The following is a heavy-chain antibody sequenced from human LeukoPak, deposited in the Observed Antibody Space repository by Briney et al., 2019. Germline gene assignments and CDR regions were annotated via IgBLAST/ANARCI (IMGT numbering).Heavy chain of an antibody. CDR2: INHSGST. Sequence: SETLSLTCAVYGGSFSGYYWSWIRQPPGKGLEWIGEINHSGSTNYNPSLKSRVTISVDTSKNQFSLKLSSVTAADTAVYYCAREVSSGWPTYYYYYMDVWGKGTTVTVSS. CDR3: AREVSSGWPTYYYYYMDV. CDR1: GGSFSGYY. D-gene: IGHD6-19*01. J-gene: IGHJ6*03. V-gene: IGHV4-34*01.